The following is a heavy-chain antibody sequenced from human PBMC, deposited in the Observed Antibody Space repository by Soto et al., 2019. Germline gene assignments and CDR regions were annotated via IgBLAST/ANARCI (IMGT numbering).Heavy chain of an antibody. Sequence: ASVKVSCKASGYTFTDSFIHWVRQAPGQGLEWMGWVNPNNGRTTLAPKFQGRVTLIRDTSINTAYMDMSRLRSDNTAVYYCAREDADRGSFDFWGQGTLVTVSS. CDR3: AREDADRGSFDF. V-gene: IGHV1-2*02. J-gene: IGHJ4*02. CDR1: GYTFTDSF. CDR2: VNPNNGRT.